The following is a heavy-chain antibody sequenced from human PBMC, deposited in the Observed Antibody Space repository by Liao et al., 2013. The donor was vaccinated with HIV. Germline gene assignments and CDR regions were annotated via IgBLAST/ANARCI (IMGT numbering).Heavy chain of an antibody. V-gene: IGHV4-59*11. J-gene: IGHJ3*02. D-gene: IGHD6-19*01. CDR2: VFHTGAT. CDR3: ARVPSAVRAVAGRIVAFDI. CDR1: GSSMTGHY. Sequence: QVQLQESGPGLVKPSETLSLTCSVSGSSMTGHYWTWLRQPPGRGLEWLGYVFHTGATSYNTSLNSRLFMSVDTSKNQFSLKLSSVTAADTAVYYCARVPSAVRAVAGRIVAFDIWGQGTMVTVSS.